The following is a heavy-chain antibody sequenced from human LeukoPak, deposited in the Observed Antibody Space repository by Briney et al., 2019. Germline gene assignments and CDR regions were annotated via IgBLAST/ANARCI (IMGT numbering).Heavy chain of an antibody. D-gene: IGHD5-18*01. V-gene: IGHV1-8*01. CDR1: AESFAKDE. CDR2: MNPNSGNT. CDR3: AGAMDTAMGDY. Sequence: ASVKVSCKVCAESFAKDESEDLGGRRVKKHEWMGWMNPNSGNTGYAQKFQGRVTMTRNTSISTAYMELSSLRSEDTAVYYCAGAMDTAMGDYWGQGTLVTVSS. J-gene: IGHJ4*02.